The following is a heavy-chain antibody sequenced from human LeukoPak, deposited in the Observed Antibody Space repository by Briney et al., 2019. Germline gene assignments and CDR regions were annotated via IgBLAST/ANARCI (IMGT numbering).Heavy chain of an antibody. J-gene: IGHJ6*02. D-gene: IGHD2-15*01. V-gene: IGHV1-69*13. CDR3: ARATRDYCSGGSCYPPTRDGMDV. CDR2: IIPIFGTA. Sequence: SVKVSCKASGGTFSSYAISWVRQAPGQGLEWMGGIIPIFGTANYAQKFQGRVTITADESTSTAYMELSSLRSEDTAVYYCARATRDYCSGGSCYPPTRDGMDVWGQGTTVTVSS. CDR1: GGTFSSYA.